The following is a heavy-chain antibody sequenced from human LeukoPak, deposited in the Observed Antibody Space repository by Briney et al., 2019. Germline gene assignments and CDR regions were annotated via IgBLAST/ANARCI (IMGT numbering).Heavy chain of an antibody. CDR3: ARTAVVRGLLNWFDP. J-gene: IGHJ5*02. V-gene: IGHV4-61*02. Sequence: SETLSLTCSVSGASISNDSYYWNWIRQPAGKGLEWIGRIYSRGGTNYNPSLYSRVTISLDTSKNQFSLKLSSVTAADTAVYYCARTAVVRGLLNWFDPWGQGTLVTVSS. D-gene: IGHD3-10*01. CDR2: IYSRGGT. CDR1: GASISNDSYY.